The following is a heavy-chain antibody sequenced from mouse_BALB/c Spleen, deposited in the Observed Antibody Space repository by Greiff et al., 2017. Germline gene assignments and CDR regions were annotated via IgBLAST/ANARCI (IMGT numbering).Heavy chain of an antibody. CDR3: ARGGGRGAMDY. Sequence: EVKLVESGGGLVQPGGSRKLSCAASGFTFSSFGMHLVRQAPEKGLEWVAYISSGSSTIYYADTVKGRFTISRDNPKNTLFLQMTSLRSEDTAMYYCARGGGRGAMDYWGQGTSVTVSS. D-gene: IGHD3-3*01. J-gene: IGHJ4*01. CDR2: ISSGSSTI. V-gene: IGHV5-17*02. CDR1: GFTFSSFG.